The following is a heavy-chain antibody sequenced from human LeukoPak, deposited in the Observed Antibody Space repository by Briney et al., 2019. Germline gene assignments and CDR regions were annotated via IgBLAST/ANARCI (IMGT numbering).Heavy chain of an antibody. Sequence: SETLSLTCAVSGASISGNNWWWSWVRQPPGKGLEWIGEIYHSGSTNYNPSLKSRVTKSVDKSKNQFSLNLSSVTAADTAVYYCASAEPRGIIWYPYWGQGTLVTVSS. CDR1: GASISGNNW. CDR2: IYHSGST. J-gene: IGHJ4*02. V-gene: IGHV4-4*02. CDR3: ASAEPRGIIWYPY. D-gene: IGHD6-13*01.